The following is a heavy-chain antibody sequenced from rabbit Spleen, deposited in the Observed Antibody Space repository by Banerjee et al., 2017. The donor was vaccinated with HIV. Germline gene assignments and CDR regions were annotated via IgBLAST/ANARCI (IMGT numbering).Heavy chain of an antibody. CDR2: IAGSSSGFT. CDR1: GFSFSSSDY. CDR3: ARGSAAMTMVVIGFYFNL. Sequence: QSLEESGGGLVQPEGSLALTCKASGFSFSSSDYICWVRQAPGKGLEWISCIAGSSSGFTYSATWAKGRFTISKTSSTTVTLQLTSLTAADTATYFCARGSAAMTMVVIGFYFNLWGQGTLVTVS. D-gene: IGHD2-1*01. V-gene: IGHV1S40*01. J-gene: IGHJ4*01.